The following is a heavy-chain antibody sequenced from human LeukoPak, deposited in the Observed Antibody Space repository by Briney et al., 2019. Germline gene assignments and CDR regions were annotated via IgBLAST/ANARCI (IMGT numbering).Heavy chain of an antibody. CDR2: ISGSGGST. CDR3: AKDRLVRRWLQLVLDY. V-gene: IGHV3-23*01. D-gene: IGHD5-24*01. J-gene: IGHJ4*02. Sequence: SGGSLRLSCAASGFTFSSYAMSWVRQAPGKGLVWVSAISGSGGSTYYADSVKGRFTISRDNSKNTLYLQMNSLRAEDTAVYYCAKDRLVRRWLQLVLDYWGQGTLVTVSS. CDR1: GFTFSSYA.